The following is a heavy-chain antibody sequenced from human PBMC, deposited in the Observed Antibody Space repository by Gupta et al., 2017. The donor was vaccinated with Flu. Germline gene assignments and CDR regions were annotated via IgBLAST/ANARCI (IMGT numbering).Heavy chain of an antibody. J-gene: IGHJ2*01. CDR1: GASISSYF. CDR3: ARASRGDYDGRALWYFDL. CDR2: IYYSGST. D-gene: IGHD4-17*01. Sequence: QVQLQESGPGLVKPSETLSLTCSVPGASISSYFWSWLRQPPGKGLEWIGYIYYSGSTNYNPSLKRRVTMSLDTSKNQFSLRLSSVAPAETAVYYCARASRGDYDGRALWYFDLWVRGTLVTVYS. V-gene: IGHV4-59*13.